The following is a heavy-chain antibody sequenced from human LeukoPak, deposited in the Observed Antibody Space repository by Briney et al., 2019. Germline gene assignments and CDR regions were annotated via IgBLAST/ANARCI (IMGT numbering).Heavy chain of an antibody. J-gene: IGHJ6*02. CDR1: GGTFSSYA. CDR3: AREEAYCGGDCPKYGMDV. V-gene: IGHV1-69*04. Sequence: SVKVSCKASGGTFSSYAISWVRQAPGQGLEWMGRIIPILGIANYAQKFQGRVTITADKSTSTAYMELSSLRSEDTAVYYCAREEAYCGGDCPKYGMDVWGQGTTVTVSS. CDR2: IIPILGIA. D-gene: IGHD2-21*02.